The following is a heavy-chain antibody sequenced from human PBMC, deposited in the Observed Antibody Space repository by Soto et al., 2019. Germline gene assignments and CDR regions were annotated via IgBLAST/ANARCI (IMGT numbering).Heavy chain of an antibody. CDR1: GFTFYDSA. CDR3: AKDHSVEDAFDI. Sequence: PVWSLRLSCAASGFTFYDSAMHGFRQTPVKGLEWVSVISWNSGSIGYADSVKGRFTISRDNAKNSLYLQMNSLRAEDTALYYCAKDHSVEDAFDIWGQGTMVTVSS. D-gene: IGHD2-15*01. J-gene: IGHJ3*02. CDR2: ISWNSGSI. V-gene: IGHV3-9*01.